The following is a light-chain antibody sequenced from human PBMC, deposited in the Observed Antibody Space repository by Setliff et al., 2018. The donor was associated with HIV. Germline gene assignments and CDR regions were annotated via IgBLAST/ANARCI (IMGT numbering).Light chain of an antibody. CDR1: SSDVGSYNF. V-gene: IGLV2-11*01. CDR2: EVS. J-gene: IGLJ2*01. CDR3: CSYAGSYTFV. Sequence: ALAQPASVSGSPGQSITISCTGTSSDVGSYNFVSWYQQHPGKAPKLMIYEVSKRPSGVPDHFSGSKSDNTASLTISGLQAEDEADYYCCSYAGSYTFVFGGGTKVTVL.